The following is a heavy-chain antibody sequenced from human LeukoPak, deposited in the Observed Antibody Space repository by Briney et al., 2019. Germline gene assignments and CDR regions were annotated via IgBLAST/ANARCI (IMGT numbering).Heavy chain of an antibody. V-gene: IGHV1-69*04. CDR2: IIPILGIA. D-gene: IGHD3-22*01. Sequence: GASVKVSCKASGGTFSSYAISWVRQAPGQGLEWMGRIIPILGIANYAQKFQGRVTITADKSTSTAYMEPSSLRSEDTAVYYCARERYYDSSGWRSPYGVDVWGQGTTVTVSS. CDR1: GGTFSSYA. CDR3: ARERYYDSSGWRSPYGVDV. J-gene: IGHJ6*02.